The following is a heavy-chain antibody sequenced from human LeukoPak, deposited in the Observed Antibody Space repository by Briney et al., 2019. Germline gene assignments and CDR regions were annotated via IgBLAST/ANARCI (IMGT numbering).Heavy chain of an antibody. CDR1: GFTFSSYS. V-gene: IGHV3-48*01. CDR2: ISSSSSTI. J-gene: IGHJ5*02. D-gene: IGHD2-2*01. CDR3: ARGDCSSTSCYPWPTGFDP. Sequence: GGSLRLSCAASGFTFSSYSMNWVRQAPGKGLEWVSYISSSSSTIYYADSVKGRFTISRDNAKNSLYLQMNSLRAEDTAVYYCARGDCSSTSCYPWPTGFDPWGQGTLVTVSS.